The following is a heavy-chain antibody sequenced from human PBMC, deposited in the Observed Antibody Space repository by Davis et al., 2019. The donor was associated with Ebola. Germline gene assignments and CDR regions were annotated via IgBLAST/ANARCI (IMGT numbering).Heavy chain of an antibody. V-gene: IGHV1-18*01. J-gene: IGHJ3*02. CDR3: ARHALSLEYVDYWTHFYPAAYDI. CDR2: IIAFNGKT. CDR1: GYTFLSYA. D-gene: IGHD3/OR15-3a*01. Sequence: ASVKVSCKASGYTFLSYALSWVRQAPGQGPEWMGSIIAFNGKTNYTQKLQGRVTITTDTSTSTAYMELRSLRSDDTAVYYCARHALSLEYVDYWTHFYPAAYDIWGQGTKVTVSS.